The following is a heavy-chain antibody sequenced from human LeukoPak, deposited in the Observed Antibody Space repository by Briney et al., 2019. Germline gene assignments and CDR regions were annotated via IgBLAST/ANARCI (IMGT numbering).Heavy chain of an antibody. CDR2: ISYDGSNK. Sequence: GGSLRLSCAASGFTFSSYAMHWVRQAPGKGLEWVAVISYDGSNKYYADSVKGRFTISRDNSKNTPYLQMNSLGAEDTAVYYCASPPTYYYDSSGLGLGYWGQGTLVTVSS. CDR3: ASPPTYYYDSSGLGLGY. J-gene: IGHJ4*02. CDR1: GFTFSSYA. D-gene: IGHD3-22*01. V-gene: IGHV3-30-3*01.